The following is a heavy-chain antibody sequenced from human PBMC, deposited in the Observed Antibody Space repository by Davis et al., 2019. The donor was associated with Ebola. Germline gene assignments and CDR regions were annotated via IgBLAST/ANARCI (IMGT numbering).Heavy chain of an antibody. CDR1: GFTLSSYW. D-gene: IGHD1-26*01. CDR2: IKSDGSSI. J-gene: IGHJ4*02. CDR3: ARDKGIVGATELFDY. V-gene: IGHV3-74*01. Sequence: GESLKISCVGSGFTLSSYWMYWVRQAPGKGLVWVSRIKSDGSSISYADSVKGRFTISRDNAKNTLYLQMNSLRAEDTAVYYCARDKGIVGATELFDYWGQGTLVTASS.